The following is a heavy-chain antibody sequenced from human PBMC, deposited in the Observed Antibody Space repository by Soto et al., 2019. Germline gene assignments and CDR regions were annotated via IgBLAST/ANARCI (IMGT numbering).Heavy chain of an antibody. Sequence: QVQLVQSGAEVKKPGASVKVSCKASGYTFTGYYMHWVRQAPGQGLEWMGWINPNSGDTNYAQKFQGWVTMTRDTSISTAYMELSRLRSDDTAVYYCARGDPYYYDSSGYRFDYWGQGTLVTVSS. J-gene: IGHJ4*02. CDR3: ARGDPYYYDSSGYRFDY. CDR2: INPNSGDT. D-gene: IGHD3-22*01. CDR1: GYTFTGYY. V-gene: IGHV1-2*04.